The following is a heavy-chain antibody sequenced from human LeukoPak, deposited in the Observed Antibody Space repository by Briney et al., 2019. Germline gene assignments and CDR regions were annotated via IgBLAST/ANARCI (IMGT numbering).Heavy chain of an antibody. CDR2: IYTSGST. D-gene: IGHD3-22*01. V-gene: IGHV4-4*07. CDR3: ARERGGKIVVVITD. J-gene: IGHJ4*02. Sequence: SETLSLTCTVPGGSISSYYWSWIRQPAGKGLEWIGRIYTSGSTNYNPSLKSRVTISVDKSKNQFSLKLSSVTAADTAVYYCARERGGKIVVVITDWGQGTLVTVSS. CDR1: GGSISSYY.